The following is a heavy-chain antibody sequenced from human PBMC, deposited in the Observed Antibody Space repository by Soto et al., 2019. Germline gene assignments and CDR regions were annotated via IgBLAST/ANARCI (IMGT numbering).Heavy chain of an antibody. V-gene: IGHV4-34*09. CDR3: ARVHGYSYGYFDY. CDR1: GGSFSGYY. D-gene: IGHD5-18*01. CDR2: INHSGST. J-gene: IGHJ4*02. Sequence: SETLSLTCAVYGGSFSGYYWSWIRQPPGKGLEWIGEINHSGSTNYNPSLKSRLTMSVDTSKNQFSLKLSSVTAADTAVYYCARVHGYSYGYFDYWGQGALVTVSS.